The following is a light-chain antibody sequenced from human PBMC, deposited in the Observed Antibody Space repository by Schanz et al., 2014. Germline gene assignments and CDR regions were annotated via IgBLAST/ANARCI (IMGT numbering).Light chain of an antibody. V-gene: IGKV4-1*01. CDR1: QSVFFSSNNRDY. CDR2: WAS. Sequence: DIVMTQSPDSLAVSLGERAIISCKSSQSVFFSSNNRDYLAWYQQKFGQPPKLLIYWASTRETGVPDRFSGSGSGTDFTLTISSLQAEDVAVYYCQQYYSTPGYTFGQGTKLEIK. CDR3: QQYYSTPGYT. J-gene: IGKJ2*01.